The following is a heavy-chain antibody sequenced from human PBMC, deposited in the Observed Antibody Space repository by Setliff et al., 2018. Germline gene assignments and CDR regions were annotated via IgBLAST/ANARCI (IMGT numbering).Heavy chain of an antibody. V-gene: IGHV1-3*01. J-gene: IGHJ4*02. Sequence: ASVKVSCKGSGYSFSSNAFHWVRQAPGQTLEWVGWIHAGSSNTLYSQRFQDRITISRDTSATTVHMELSSLRSDDTAVYYCARMSTSGPHYDYWGQGTLVTVSS. D-gene: IGHD2-8*02. CDR2: IHAGSSNT. CDR1: GYSFSSNA. CDR3: ARMSTSGPHYDY.